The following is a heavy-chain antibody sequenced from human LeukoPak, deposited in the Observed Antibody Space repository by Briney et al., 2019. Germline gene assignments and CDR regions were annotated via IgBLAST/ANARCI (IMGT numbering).Heavy chain of an antibody. V-gene: IGHV3-23*01. J-gene: IGHJ6*02. CDR1: GFTFSSYA. CDR3: AKDRLKYGSGRYYYYGMDV. CDR2: ISGSGGST. D-gene: IGHD3-10*01. Sequence: GGSLGLSCAASGFTFSSYAMSWVRQAPGKGLEWVSAISGSGGSTYYADSVKGRFTISRDNSKNTLYLQMNSLRAEDTAVYYCAKDRLKYGSGRYYYYGMDVWGQGTTVTVSS.